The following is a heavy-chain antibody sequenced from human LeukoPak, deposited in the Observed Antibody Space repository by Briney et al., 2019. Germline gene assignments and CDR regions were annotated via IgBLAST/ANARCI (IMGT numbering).Heavy chain of an antibody. CDR1: GFTFSDYY. Sequence: GGSLRLSCAASGFTFSDYYMSWIRQAPGKGLEWVSYISSSGSTIYYADSVKGRFTISRDNAKNSLYLQMNSLRAEDTAVYYCSRDRYYYDSSGYYFVYYWGQGTLVTVSS. CDR3: SRDRYYYDSSGYYFVYY. V-gene: IGHV3-11*01. J-gene: IGHJ4*02. CDR2: ISSSGSTI. D-gene: IGHD3-22*01.